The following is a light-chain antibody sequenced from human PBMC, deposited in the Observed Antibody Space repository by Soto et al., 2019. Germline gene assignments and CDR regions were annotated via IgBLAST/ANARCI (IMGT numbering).Light chain of an antibody. V-gene: IGLV3-21*02. CDR3: QVWDRTSDQYV. Sequence: SYELTQRPSVSVAPGQTAWITCGGNNIGTKSVHWYQQKPGQAPVLVVYDDSDRPSGIPERFSGSNSGNTATMTISRVEAGDEADYYCQVWDRTSDQYVFGTGTKLTVL. CDR1: NIGTKS. CDR2: DDS. J-gene: IGLJ1*01.